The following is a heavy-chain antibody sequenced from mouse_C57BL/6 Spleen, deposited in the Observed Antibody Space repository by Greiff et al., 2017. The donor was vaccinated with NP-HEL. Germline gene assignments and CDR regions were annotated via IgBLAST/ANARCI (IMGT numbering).Heavy chain of an antibody. Sequence: VQLQQSGAELMKPGASVKLSCKASGYTFTGYWIEWVKQRPGHGLEWIGEILPGSGSTNYNEKFKGKATFTVDTSSNTAYLQLSSLTTVDSASYYCERSTAVVNYYAMDYWGQGTSVTVSS. J-gene: IGHJ4*01. CDR2: ILPGSGST. V-gene: IGHV1-9*01. CDR3: ERSTAVVNYYAMDY. D-gene: IGHD1-1*01. CDR1: GYTFTGYW.